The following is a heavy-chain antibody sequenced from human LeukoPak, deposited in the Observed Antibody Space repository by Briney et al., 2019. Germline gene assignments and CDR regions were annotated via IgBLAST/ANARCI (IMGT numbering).Heavy chain of an antibody. D-gene: IGHD1-26*01. CDR2: IHYTGTT. Sequence: PSEILSLTCIVSGGSINNHYWTWICQTPGKGLEWIGDIHYTGTTKYNPSLKSRVTISIDTSKNQFSLELSSVTATDTAVYFCATNRAGTYDRPFDIWGQGTMVTVSS. V-gene: IGHV4-59*08. J-gene: IGHJ3*02. CDR1: GGSINNHY. CDR3: ATNRAGTYDRPFDI.